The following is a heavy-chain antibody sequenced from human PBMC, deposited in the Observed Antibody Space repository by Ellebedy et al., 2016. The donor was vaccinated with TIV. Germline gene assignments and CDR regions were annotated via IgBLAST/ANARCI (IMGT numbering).Heavy chain of an antibody. D-gene: IGHD1-26*01. CDR3: ARRYSGSSYHYFDY. Sequence: MPSETLSLTCTVSGGSISSNYWDWIRQPPGKGLEWIGYIYNSVITNYNPSLKSRVTMSEDTSNRQLSLNLRSVTAADTAVYYWARRYSGSSYHYFDYWGQGTLVIVSS. J-gene: IGHJ4*02. V-gene: IGHV4-59*08. CDR1: GGSISSNY. CDR2: IYNSVIT.